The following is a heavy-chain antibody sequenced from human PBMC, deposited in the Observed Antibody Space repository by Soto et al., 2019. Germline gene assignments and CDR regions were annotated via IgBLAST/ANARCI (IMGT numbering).Heavy chain of an antibody. D-gene: IGHD4-17*01. CDR1: GYTFTSYG. Sequence: ASVKVSCKASGYTFTSYGISWVRQAPGQGLEWMGWISAYNGNTNYAQKLQGRVTMTTDTSTSTAYMELRSLRSDDTAVYYCARVAGIYGDYSYYYYGMDVWGQGTTVTVSS. J-gene: IGHJ6*02. V-gene: IGHV1-18*04. CDR2: ISAYNGNT. CDR3: ARVAGIYGDYSYYYYGMDV.